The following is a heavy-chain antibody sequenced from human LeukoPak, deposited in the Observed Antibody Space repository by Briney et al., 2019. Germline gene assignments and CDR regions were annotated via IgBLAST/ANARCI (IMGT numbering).Heavy chain of an antibody. CDR2: ISSSGSTI. CDR3: ARDHSFQKY. V-gene: IGHV3-11*01. CDR1: GFTFGDYA. Sequence: PGRSLRLSCTASGFTFGDYAMSWFRQAPGKGLEWVSYISSSGSTIYYADSVKGRFTISRDNAKNSLYLQMNSLRAEDTAVYYCARDHSFQKYWGQGTLVTVSS. D-gene: IGHD3-16*02. J-gene: IGHJ4*02.